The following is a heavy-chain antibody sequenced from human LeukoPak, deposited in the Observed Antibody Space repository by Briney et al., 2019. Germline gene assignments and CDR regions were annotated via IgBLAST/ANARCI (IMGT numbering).Heavy chain of an antibody. CDR2: MNPNSGNT. Sequence: AASVKVSCKASGYTFTSYDINWVRQATGQGLEWMGWMNPNSGNTGYAQKFQGRVTMTRNTSIRTAYMELSSLRSEDTAVYYCARGPDYGDYYDYWGQGTLVTVSS. D-gene: IGHD4-17*01. CDR3: ARGPDYGDYYDY. V-gene: IGHV1-8*01. J-gene: IGHJ4*02. CDR1: GYTFTSYD.